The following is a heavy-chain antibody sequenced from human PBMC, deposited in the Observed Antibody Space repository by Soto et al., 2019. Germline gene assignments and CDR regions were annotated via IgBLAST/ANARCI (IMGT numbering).Heavy chain of an antibody. Sequence: GASVKVSCKASGYTFTGYYMHWVRQAPGQGLEWMGWINPNSGGTNYAQKFQGWVTMTRDTSISTAYMELSRLRSDDTAVYYCARGGDSSGWYDARVFAPTHHYYYYGMDVWGQGTTVTGLL. CDR1: GYTFTGYY. V-gene: IGHV1-2*04. D-gene: IGHD6-19*01. CDR3: ARGGDSSGWYDARVFAPTHHYYYYGMDV. J-gene: IGHJ6*02. CDR2: INPNSGGT.